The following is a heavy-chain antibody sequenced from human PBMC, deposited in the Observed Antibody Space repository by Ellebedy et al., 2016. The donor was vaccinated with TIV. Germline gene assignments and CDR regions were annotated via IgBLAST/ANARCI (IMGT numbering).Heavy chain of an antibody. Sequence: MPSETLSLTCTVSGGSISSSSYYWGWIRQPPGRGLEWIGSIYYSGSTYDNPSLKSRVPISVDTSKYQFSLKLSSVTAADTAVYYCARHEGLRDFAYWGQGTLVTVSS. CDR1: GGSISSSSYY. D-gene: IGHD5-18*01. J-gene: IGHJ4*02. CDR2: IYYSGST. CDR3: ARHEGLRDFAY. V-gene: IGHV4-39*01.